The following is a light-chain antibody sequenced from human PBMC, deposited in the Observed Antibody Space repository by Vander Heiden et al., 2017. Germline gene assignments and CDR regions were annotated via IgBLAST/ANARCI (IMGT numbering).Light chain of an antibody. CDR2: DVS. Sequence: DIQMTQSPSTLSVSVGDRVTIPCRASQSISRWLAWYQQKPGKAPKLLIYDVSSLGSGVPSRFSGSGSGTEFTLTISSLQPDDFASYYCQQYNSYSGYTFGQGTKLEIK. V-gene: IGKV1-5*01. J-gene: IGKJ2*01. CDR3: QQYNSYSGYT. CDR1: QSISRW.